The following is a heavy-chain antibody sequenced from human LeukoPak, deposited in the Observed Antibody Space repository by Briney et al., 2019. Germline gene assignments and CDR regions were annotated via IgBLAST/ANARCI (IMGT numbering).Heavy chain of an antibody. Sequence: GESLKISCKGSGYSFTNFWIGWVRQMPGKGLECMGIIYPGDSDTRYSPSFQGQVTISADKSINTAYLQWSSLKASDTAMYYCARPHFDSSGYEFDYWGQGTLVTVSS. V-gene: IGHV5-51*01. D-gene: IGHD3-22*01. CDR3: ARPHFDSSGYEFDY. CDR2: IYPGDSDT. J-gene: IGHJ4*02. CDR1: GYSFTNFW.